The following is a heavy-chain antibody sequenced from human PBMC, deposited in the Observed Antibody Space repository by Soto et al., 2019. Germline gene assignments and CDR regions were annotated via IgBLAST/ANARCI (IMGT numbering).Heavy chain of an antibody. D-gene: IGHD1-26*01. V-gene: IGHV4-59*12. CDR1: GGSISRYY. Sequence: KTSETLSLTCTVSGGSISRYYWNWIRQSPAKGLEWIAYIYYSGSTNYNPSLKSRVTISVDTSRKQFSLKLRSVTAADTAVYYCASGIDGIVDGLDVWGQGTTVTVSS. J-gene: IGHJ6*02. CDR2: IYYSGST. CDR3: ASGIDGIVDGLDV.